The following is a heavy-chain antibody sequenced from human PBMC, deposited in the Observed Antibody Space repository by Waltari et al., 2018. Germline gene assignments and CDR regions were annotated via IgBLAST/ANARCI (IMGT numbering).Heavy chain of an antibody. CDR1: GGTFSSYA. J-gene: IGHJ6*02. D-gene: IGHD6-13*01. V-gene: IGHV1-69*05. CDR3: AREERDSSRGGGMDV. CDR2: IIPIFGTA. Sequence: QVQLVQSGAEVKKPGSSVKVSCKAYGGTFSSYAISWVRQAPGQGLEWRGGIIPIFGTANYAQKFQVRVTIPTDESTSTAYMELSSLRSEDTAVYYCAREERDSSRGGGMDVWGQGTTVTVSS.